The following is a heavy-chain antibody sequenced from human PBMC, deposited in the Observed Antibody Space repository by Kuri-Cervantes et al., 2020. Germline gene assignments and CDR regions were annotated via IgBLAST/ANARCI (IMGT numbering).Heavy chain of an antibody. V-gene: IGHV3-48*03. CDR2: ISSSGSTI. CDR1: GFTFSSYE. D-gene: IGHD3-22*01. J-gene: IGHJ4*02. Sequence: GESLKISCAASGFTFSSYEMNWVRQAPGKGLEWVSYISSSGSTIYYADSVKGRFTISRDNSKNTLYLQMNSLRAEDTAVYYCAKESSGYCLDYWGQGTLVTVSS. CDR3: AKESSGYCLDY.